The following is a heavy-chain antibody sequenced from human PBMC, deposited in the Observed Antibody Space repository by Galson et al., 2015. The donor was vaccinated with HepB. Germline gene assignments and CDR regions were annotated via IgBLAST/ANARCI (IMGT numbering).Heavy chain of an antibody. J-gene: IGHJ6*02. CDR3: ARSVYQLPPPVRFGMDV. V-gene: IGHV3-33*01. D-gene: IGHD2-2*01. CDR1: RFTFSNYG. CDR2: IWFDGTNK. Sequence: SLRLSCAASRFTFSNYGMHWARQAPGKGLEWVAGIWFDGTNKYYADSVKGRFTISKDNSKNTLYLQMNSLRAEDTAVYYCARSVYQLPPPVRFGMDVWGQGTTVTVSS.